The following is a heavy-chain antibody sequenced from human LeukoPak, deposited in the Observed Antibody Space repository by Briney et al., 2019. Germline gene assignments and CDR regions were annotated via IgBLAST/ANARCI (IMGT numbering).Heavy chain of an antibody. CDR2: IYQSGST. D-gene: IGHD2-2*01. Sequence: SETLSLTCAVSGYSISSGYYWGWIRQPPGKGLEWIGSIYQSGSTYYNPSLKSRVTISVDTSKNQFSLKLSSVTAADTAVYYCAKNCSSTSCYWNDAFDIWGQGTMVTVSS. CDR3: AKNCSSTSCYWNDAFDI. V-gene: IGHV4-38-2*01. J-gene: IGHJ3*02. CDR1: GYSISSGYY.